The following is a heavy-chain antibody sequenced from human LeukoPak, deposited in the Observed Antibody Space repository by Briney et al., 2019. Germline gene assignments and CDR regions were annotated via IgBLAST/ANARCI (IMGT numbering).Heavy chain of an antibody. CDR1: GGSFSGYY. CDR2: INHSGST. J-gene: IGHJ4*02. D-gene: IGHD3-10*01. CDR3: ARGTMVRGVIRPPFDY. Sequence: SETLSLTCAVYGGSFSGYYWSWIRQPPGKGLEWIGEINHSGSTNYNPSLKSRVTISVDTSKNQFSLKPSSVTAADTAVYYCARGTMVRGVIRPPFDYWGQGTLVTVSS. V-gene: IGHV4-34*01.